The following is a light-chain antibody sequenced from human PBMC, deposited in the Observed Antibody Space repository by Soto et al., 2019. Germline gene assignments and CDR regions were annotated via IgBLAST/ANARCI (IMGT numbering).Light chain of an antibody. CDR1: QNIHNH. CDR3: QQYDEWPLT. V-gene: IGKV3-15*01. CDR2: DAI. J-gene: IGKJ4*01. Sequence: DKLMSHSPATLSVSLGAIVTLSCRASQNIHNHMSWFLQKPRQTPRLLIYDAIIRAPDVPARFSGSCSGTEFTLTITSLQSEDFAVYYCQQYDEWPLTFGGGPKVDSK.